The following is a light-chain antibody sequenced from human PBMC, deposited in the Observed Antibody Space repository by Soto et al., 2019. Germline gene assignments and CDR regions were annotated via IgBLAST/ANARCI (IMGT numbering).Light chain of an antibody. CDR3: CSYEGSSNWL. CDR2: NVS. Sequence: QSALTQPLSMSGSPGQSVTISCTGTTTNVATYNYVSWYQHHPGKAPKLILYNVSERPSGVSDRFSGSKSGNAASLTISGLQADDEADYYCCSYEGSSNWLFGGGTKLTVL. V-gene: IGLV2-11*01. J-gene: IGLJ3*02. CDR1: TTNVATYNY.